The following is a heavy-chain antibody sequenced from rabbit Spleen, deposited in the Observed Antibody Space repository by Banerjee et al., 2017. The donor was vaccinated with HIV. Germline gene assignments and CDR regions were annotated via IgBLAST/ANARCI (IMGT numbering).Heavy chain of an antibody. CDR3: ARDTGSSFSSYGMDL. V-gene: IGHV1S40*01. Sequence: QSLEESGGDLVKPGGTLTLTCTVSGFSFSSAYYLCWVRQAPGKGLEWISCIAGSSSDFTYSATWAKGRFTISKTSSTTVTLQMTSLTVADTATYFCARDTGSSFSSYGMDLWGQGTLVTVS. J-gene: IGHJ6*01. D-gene: IGHD8-1*01. CDR1: GFSFSSAYY. CDR2: IAGSSSDFT.